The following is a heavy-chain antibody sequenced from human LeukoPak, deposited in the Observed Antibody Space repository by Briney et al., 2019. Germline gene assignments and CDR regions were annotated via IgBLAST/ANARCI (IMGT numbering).Heavy chain of an antibody. V-gene: IGHV3-7*01. CDR1: GLTFSSNW. CDR2: IKYDGSGK. CDR3: ARDIEAAGLFLDY. Sequence: PGGPLRLSCAASGLTFSSNWISWVRQAPGKGLKRVAKIKYDGSGKYYVDSVKGRFTISRDNAKNSLYLQMNSLRAEDTAVYYCARDIEAAGLFLDYRGQGTLVTVSS. J-gene: IGHJ4*02. D-gene: IGHD6-13*01.